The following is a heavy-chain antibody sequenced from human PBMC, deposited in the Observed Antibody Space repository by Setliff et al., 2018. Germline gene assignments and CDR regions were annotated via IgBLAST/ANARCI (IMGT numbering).Heavy chain of an antibody. V-gene: IGHV4-38-2*02. CDR2: IHHSGST. D-gene: IGHD6-19*01. CDR3: AREQWLDPPGYYYMDV. J-gene: IGHJ6*03. CDR1: GYSISNIYY. Sequence: SETLSLTCAVSGYSISNIYYWGWIRQPPGKGLEWIATIHHSGSTNYNPSLKSRVTMSIDTSKNQFSLKLNSVTAADMAVYYCAREQWLDPPGYYYMDVWAKGTTVTVSS.